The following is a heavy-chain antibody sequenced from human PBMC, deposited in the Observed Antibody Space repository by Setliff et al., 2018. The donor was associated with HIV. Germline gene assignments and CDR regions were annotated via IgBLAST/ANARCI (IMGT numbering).Heavy chain of an antibody. Sequence: SETLSLTCTVSGGSVRSHYWSWIRQAPGKGLEWIANIYYSGTTYYNPSLKSRVTISVDTSKNQFSLKLNSVTAADTAVYYCARVSLWFGELSTDPNWFDHWGQGTLVTVSS. CDR2: IYYSGTT. CDR1: GGSVRSHY. V-gene: IGHV4-59*08. D-gene: IGHD3-10*01. J-gene: IGHJ5*02. CDR3: ARVSLWFGELSTDPNWFDH.